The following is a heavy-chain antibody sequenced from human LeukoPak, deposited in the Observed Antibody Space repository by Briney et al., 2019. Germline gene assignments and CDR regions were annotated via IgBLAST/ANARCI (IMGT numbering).Heavy chain of an antibody. V-gene: IGHV3-23*01. J-gene: IGHJ5*02. Sequence: GGSLRLSCAASGFTFSSYAMSWVRQAPGKGLQWVSAISGSGGSTYYADSVKCRFTISRDNSKNTLYLQMNSLRAEDTAVYYCAKDPLGFCSGGSCYDWFDPWGQGTLVTVSS. CDR3: AKDPLGFCSGGSCYDWFDP. CDR1: GFTFSSYA. CDR2: ISGSGGST. D-gene: IGHD2-15*01.